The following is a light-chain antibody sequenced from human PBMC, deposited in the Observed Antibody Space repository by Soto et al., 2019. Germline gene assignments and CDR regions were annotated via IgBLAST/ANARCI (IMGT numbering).Light chain of an antibody. V-gene: IGLV2-8*01. CDR2: EVS. J-gene: IGLJ2*01. Sequence: QSALTQPPSASGSPGQSVTISCTGTSSDVGGYNYVSWYQQHPGKAPKLMIYEVSKRPSGVPDRFSGSKSGNTASLTVSGLQAEDEADYYCSSYAGNKIRVVFGGGTKVTVL. CDR3: SSYAGNKIRVV. CDR1: SSDVGGYNY.